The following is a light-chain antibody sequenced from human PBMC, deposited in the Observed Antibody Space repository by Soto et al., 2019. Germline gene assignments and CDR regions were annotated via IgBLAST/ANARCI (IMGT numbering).Light chain of an antibody. CDR1: QSISDT. CDR3: QQYGGSPPWT. Sequence: EIVVTQSPATLSVSPGGRATLSCRASQSISDTLAWYQQKPGQAPRLLIYSASRRATGFPARFSASGSGTDFTLTISRLEPEDFAVYFCQQYGGSPPWTFGQGTKVDIK. V-gene: IGKV3-20*01. CDR2: SAS. J-gene: IGKJ1*01.